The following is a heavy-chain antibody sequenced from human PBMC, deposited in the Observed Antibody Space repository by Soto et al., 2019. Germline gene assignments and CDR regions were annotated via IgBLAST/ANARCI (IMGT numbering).Heavy chain of an antibody. CDR3: ARGTPRIEYSSSFFAS. D-gene: IGHD6-6*01. Sequence: EVLMEQSGAEVKKPGESLRISCKASGYTFRNYWINWVRQKPGKGLEWMGRIDPSDSYTHYNPSFQGHISISTDKSISTAYLHWSSLTASDTAIYFCARGTPRIEYSSSFFASWGQGTLLTVS. CDR2: IDPSDSYT. V-gene: IGHV5-10-1*03. CDR1: GYTFRNYW. J-gene: IGHJ4*02.